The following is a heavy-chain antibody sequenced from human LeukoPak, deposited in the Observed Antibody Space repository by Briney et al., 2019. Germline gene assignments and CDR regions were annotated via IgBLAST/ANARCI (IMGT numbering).Heavy chain of an antibody. J-gene: IGHJ5*02. Sequence: PGRSLRFCCAASGFTFSSYGMHWVRQAPGKGLEWVAVISYDGSNKYYADSVKGRFTISRDNSKNTLYLQMNSLRAEDTAVYYCAKDRSRRLQAAAGLLDPWGQGTLVTVSS. D-gene: IGHD6-13*01. CDR1: GFTFSSYG. V-gene: IGHV3-30*18. CDR3: AKDRSRRLQAAAGLLDP. CDR2: ISYDGSNK.